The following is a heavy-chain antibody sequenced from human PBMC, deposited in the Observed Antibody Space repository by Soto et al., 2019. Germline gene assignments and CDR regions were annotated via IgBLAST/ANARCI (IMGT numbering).Heavy chain of an antibody. V-gene: IGHV3-21*01. J-gene: IGHJ4*02. D-gene: IGHD6-13*01. CDR3: ARVRMYSSSSQAAYYFDY. Sequence: PGGSLRLSCAASGFTFSSYAMNWVRQSPGKGLEWVSPISNSGSYIYYADSLKGRFTISRDNARNSLDLQMNSLRAEDTAVYYCARVRMYSSSSQAAYYFDYWGQGALVTVSS. CDR1: GFTFSSYA. CDR2: ISNSGSYI.